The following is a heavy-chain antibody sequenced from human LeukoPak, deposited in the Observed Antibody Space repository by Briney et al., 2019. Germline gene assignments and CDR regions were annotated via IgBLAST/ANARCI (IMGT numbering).Heavy chain of an antibody. V-gene: IGHV3-30*02. CDR1: GFTFSSYG. CDR2: IRYDGSNK. D-gene: IGHD5-12*01. CDR3: AKGDQRGYSGYDSKDY. Sequence: GGSLRLSCAASGFTFSSYGMHWVRQAPGKGLEWVAFIRYDGSNKYYADSVKGRFTISRDNSKNTLYLQMNSLRAEDTAVYYCAKGDQRGYSGYDSKDYWGQGTLVTVSS. J-gene: IGHJ4*02.